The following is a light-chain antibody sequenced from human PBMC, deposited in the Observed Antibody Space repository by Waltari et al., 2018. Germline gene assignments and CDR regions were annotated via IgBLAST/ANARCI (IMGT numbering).Light chain of an antibody. CDR1: QYISNY. CDR3: QQLLT. CDR2: DAS. V-gene: IGKV1-33*01. Sequence: DIQMTQSPPPLPPSVGDRVTIICQASQYISNYLNWDQQKPGKAPKLLIYDASNLETGVPSRFSGSGSGTDFTFTISSLQPEDIATYYCQQLLTFGGGTKVEIK. J-gene: IGKJ4*01.